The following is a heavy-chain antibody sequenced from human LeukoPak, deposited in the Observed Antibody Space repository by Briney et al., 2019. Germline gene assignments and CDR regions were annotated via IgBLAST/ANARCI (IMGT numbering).Heavy chain of an antibody. CDR3: ARGPGNYAFDY. D-gene: IGHD1-7*01. CDR2: ISSSGSTI. V-gene: IGHV3-11*04. Sequence: RGSLRLSCAASGFTFSDYYMSWIRQAPGKGVEWVSYISSSGSTIYSAATAKGRFTISRDNAKNSLYLQMNSLRAEDTAVYYCARGPGNYAFDYWGQGTLVTVSS. J-gene: IGHJ4*02. CDR1: GFTFSDYY.